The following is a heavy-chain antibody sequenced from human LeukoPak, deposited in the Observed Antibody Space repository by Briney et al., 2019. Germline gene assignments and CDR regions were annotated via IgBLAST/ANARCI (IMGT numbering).Heavy chain of an antibody. CDR2: IFHYGSS. Sequence: SDTLSPTYAGSCDSISCCSDSWSWIRQPPVECLEWIGYIFHYGSSCSPPSLALRVTMSVDTSKNHFSLRLSSVTAADTAVYYCARAGKTMIRGGLNWFDPWGHGILVTVSS. D-gene: IGHD3-10*01. CDR1: CDSISCCSDS. CDR3: ARAGKTMIRGGLNWFDP. J-gene: IGHJ5*02. V-gene: IGHV4-30-2*01.